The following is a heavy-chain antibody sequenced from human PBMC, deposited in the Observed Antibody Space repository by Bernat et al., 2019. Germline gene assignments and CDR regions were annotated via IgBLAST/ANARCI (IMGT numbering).Heavy chain of an antibody. CDR1: GFTVSSNY. Sequence: VQLVESGGGLIQPGGSLRLSCAASGFTVSSNYMSWVRQAPGKGLEWVSGIYSGGSTYYADSVKGRFTIYRDNSKNTLYLQMNSLRAEDTAVYYCARDRGYSYGYIGFDYWGQGTLVTVSS. D-gene: IGHD5-18*01. J-gene: IGHJ4*02. CDR2: IYSGGST. V-gene: IGHV3-53*01. CDR3: ARDRGYSYGYIGFDY.